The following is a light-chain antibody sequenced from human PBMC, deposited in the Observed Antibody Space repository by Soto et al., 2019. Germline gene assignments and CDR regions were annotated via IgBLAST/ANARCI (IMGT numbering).Light chain of an antibody. CDR1: SSDVGGYNY. V-gene: IGLV2-11*01. CDR2: AVS. CDR3: CSYAGYYTVV. J-gene: IGLJ2*01. Sequence: QSVLTQPRSVSGSPGQSVTISCTGTSSDVGGYNYVSWYQQHPGKAPKLIIYAVSGRPSGVPDRFSGSKSGNTASLTISGLQADDEADYYCCSYAGYYTVVFGGGTKLTVL.